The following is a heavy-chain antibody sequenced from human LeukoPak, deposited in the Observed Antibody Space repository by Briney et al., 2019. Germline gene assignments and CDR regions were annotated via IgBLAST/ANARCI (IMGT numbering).Heavy chain of an antibody. D-gene: IGHD3-22*01. CDR3: ARDFYDSSGSLRANAFDI. J-gene: IGHJ3*02. CDR2: ISSSSYI. V-gene: IGHV3-21*01. Sequence: GGSLRLSCAASGFTFSSYAMSWVRQAPGKGLEWVSSISSSSYIYYADSVKGRFTISRDNAKNSLYLQMNSLRAEDTAVYYCARDFYDSSGSLRANAFDIWGQGTMVTVSS. CDR1: GFTFSSYA.